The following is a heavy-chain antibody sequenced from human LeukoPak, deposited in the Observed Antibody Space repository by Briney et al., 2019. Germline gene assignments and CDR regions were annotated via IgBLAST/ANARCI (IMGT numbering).Heavy chain of an antibody. CDR1: GYTFTGYY. D-gene: IGHD6-13*01. CDR3: ARDWVAAAGTNWFDP. CDR2: INPNSGGT. V-gene: IGHV1-2*02. Sequence: ASVKVSCKASGYTFTGYYMHWVRQAPGQGLEWMGWINPNSGGTNYAQKFQGRVTMTRDTSISTAYMELSRLRSDDTAVYYCARDWVAAAGTNWFDPWGQGTLVTVSS. J-gene: IGHJ5*02.